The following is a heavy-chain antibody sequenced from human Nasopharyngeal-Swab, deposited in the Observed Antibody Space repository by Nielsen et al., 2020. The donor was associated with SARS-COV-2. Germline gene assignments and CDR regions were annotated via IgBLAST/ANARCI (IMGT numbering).Heavy chain of an antibody. V-gene: IGHV1-18*01. J-gene: IGHJ5*02. CDR3: ARMGYCSGGSCYSSKGGWKFDP. CDR2: ISAYNGNT. Sequence: ASVKVSCKASGYTFTSYGISWVRQAPGQGLEWMGWISAYNGNTNYAQKLQGRVTMTTDTSTSTAYMELRSLRSDDTAVYYCARMGYCSGGSCYSSKGGWKFDPWGQGTLVTVSS. CDR1: GYTFTSYG. D-gene: IGHD2-15*01.